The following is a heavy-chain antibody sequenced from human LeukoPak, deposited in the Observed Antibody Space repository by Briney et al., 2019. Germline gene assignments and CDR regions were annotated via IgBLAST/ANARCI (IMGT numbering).Heavy chain of an antibody. CDR3: AKDSSGWYRGSYFDY. Sequence: GGSLRLSCAASGLTFSSYGMHWVRQAPGKGLEWVAFIRYDGSNKYYADSVKGRFTISRDNSKNTLYLQMNSLRAEDTAVYYCAKDSSGWYRGSYFDYWGQGTLVTVSS. J-gene: IGHJ4*02. CDR2: IRYDGSNK. CDR1: GLTFSSYG. V-gene: IGHV3-30*02. D-gene: IGHD6-19*01.